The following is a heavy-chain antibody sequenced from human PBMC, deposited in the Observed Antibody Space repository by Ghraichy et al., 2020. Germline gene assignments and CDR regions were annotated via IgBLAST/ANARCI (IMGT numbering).Heavy chain of an antibody. V-gene: IGHV4-34*01. CDR1: GGSFSGYY. Sequence: SQTLSLTCAVYGGSFSGYYWSWIRQPPGKGLEWIWEINHSGSTNYNPSLKSRVTISVDTSKNQFSLKLSSVTAADTAVYYCARLAGLAQYYFDYWGQGTLVTVPS. D-gene: IGHD6-19*01. CDR3: ARLAGLAQYYFDY. CDR2: INHSGST. J-gene: IGHJ4*02.